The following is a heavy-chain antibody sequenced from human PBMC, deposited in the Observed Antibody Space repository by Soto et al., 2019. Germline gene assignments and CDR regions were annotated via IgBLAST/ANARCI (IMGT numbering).Heavy chain of an antibody. CDR3: ARGLDQPPVGLFFDT. CDR2: IIPAFDAT. D-gene: IGHD1-26*01. J-gene: IGHJ4*02. Sequence: QVELVQSGAEVKNPGSSVKVSCKTSGGTFNTYLIDWVRQAPGQGLEWMGGIIPAFDATKYAQKFQDRVTITADKSTSTAYLELRTLTXXXXXXXYCARGLDQPPVGLFFDTWGQGTLVTVSS. V-gene: IGHV1-69*06. CDR1: GGTFNTYL.